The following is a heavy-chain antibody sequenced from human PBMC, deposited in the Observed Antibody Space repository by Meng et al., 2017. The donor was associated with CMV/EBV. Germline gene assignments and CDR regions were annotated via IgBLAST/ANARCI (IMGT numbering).Heavy chain of an antibody. Sequence: SGGTFSSYAISWVRQAPGQGLEWMEGIIPLFGTANYAQKFQGRVTITTDESTSTAYMELSSLRSEDTAVYYCARVPGSGSSEYYFDYWGQGTLVTVSS. D-gene: IGHD1-26*01. CDR3: ARVPGSGSSEYYFDY. CDR1: GGTFSSYA. CDR2: IIPLFGTA. V-gene: IGHV1-69*05. J-gene: IGHJ4*02.